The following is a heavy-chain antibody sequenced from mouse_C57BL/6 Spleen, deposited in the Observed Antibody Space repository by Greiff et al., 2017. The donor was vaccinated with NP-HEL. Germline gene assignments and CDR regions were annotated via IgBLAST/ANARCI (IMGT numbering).Heavy chain of an antibody. CDR1: GFTFTDYY. CDR2: IRNKANGYTT. D-gene: IGHD1-1*01. Sequence: DVKLVESGGGLVQPGGSLSLSCAASGFTFTDYYMSWVRQPPGKALDWLGFIRNKANGYTTEYSASVKGRFTISRDNSQSILYLQMNALRAEDSATYYCARSPITTVVARPYFDYWGQGTTLTVSS. J-gene: IGHJ2*01. CDR3: ARSPITTVVARPYFDY. V-gene: IGHV7-3*01.